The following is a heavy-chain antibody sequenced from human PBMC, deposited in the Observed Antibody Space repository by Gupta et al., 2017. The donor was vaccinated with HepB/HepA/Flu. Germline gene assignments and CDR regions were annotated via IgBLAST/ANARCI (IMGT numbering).Heavy chain of an antibody. V-gene: IGHV3-21*01. CDR1: GFTFTTYI. Sequence: EVQLVESGGGLVKPGGSLRLSCAASGFTFTTYIMTWVRQAPGKGLEWVSSISSGSTYIYYADSVKGRFTISRDNAKNSLYLQMNSLRAEDTAVYFCAREDNTGPPDYWGQGTLVTVSS. CDR3: AREDNTGPPDY. D-gene: IGHD2-8*02. J-gene: IGHJ4*02. CDR2: ISSGSTYI.